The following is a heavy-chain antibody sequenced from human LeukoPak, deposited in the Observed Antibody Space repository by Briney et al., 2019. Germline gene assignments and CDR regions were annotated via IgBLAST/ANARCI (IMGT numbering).Heavy chain of an antibody. D-gene: IGHD4-17*01. CDR1: GGSISSSSYY. CDR3: ARHGGGDYVYCYYGMDV. V-gene: IGHV4-39*01. CDR2: IYYSGST. J-gene: IGHJ6*02. Sequence: PSETLSLTCTVSGGSISSSSYYWGWIRQPPGKGLEWIGSIYYSGSTYYNPSLKSRVTISVDTSKNQFSLKLSSVTAADTAVYYCARHGGGDYVYCYYGMDVWGQGTTVTVSS.